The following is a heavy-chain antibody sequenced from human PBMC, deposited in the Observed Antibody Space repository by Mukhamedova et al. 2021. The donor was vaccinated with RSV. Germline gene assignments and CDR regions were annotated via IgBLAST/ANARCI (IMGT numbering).Heavy chain of an antibody. CDR2: IKSKADGGTT. Sequence: QAPGKGLEWVGRIKSKADGGTTDYAAPVEAGFTISRDDSKNTLYLQMNSLQTEDTAVYYCTTYLWFGELRFDFWGQGTLVTVSS. CDR3: TTYLWFGELRFDF. V-gene: IGHV3-15*01. D-gene: IGHD3-10*01. J-gene: IGHJ4*02.